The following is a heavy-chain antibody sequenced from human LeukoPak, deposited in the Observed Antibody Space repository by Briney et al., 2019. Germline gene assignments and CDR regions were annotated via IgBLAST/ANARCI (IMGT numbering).Heavy chain of an antibody. V-gene: IGHV1-69*01. CDR1: GGTFSSYA. D-gene: IGHD2-2*02. J-gene: IGHJ4*02. CDR2: IIPIFGTA. CDR3: ARVYCSSTSCYTPGGY. Sequence: SVKVSCKASGGTFSSYAISWVRQAPGQGLEWMGGIIPIFGTANYAQKFQGRVTITADESTSTAYMELSSLRSEDTAVYYCARVYCSSTSCYTPGGYWGQGTLVTVSS.